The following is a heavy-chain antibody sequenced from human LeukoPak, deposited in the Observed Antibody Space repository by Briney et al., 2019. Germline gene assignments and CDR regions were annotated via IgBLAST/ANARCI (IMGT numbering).Heavy chain of an antibody. CDR2: INPNSGGT. Sequence: GASVKVSCEASGYTFTGYYMHWVRQAPGQGLEWMGWINPNSGGTNYAQKFQGWVTMTRDTSISTAYMELSRLRSDDTAVYYCARNRAVGATSSDAFDIWGQGTMVTVSS. V-gene: IGHV1-2*04. CDR1: GYTFTGYY. CDR3: ARNRAVGATSSDAFDI. D-gene: IGHD1-26*01. J-gene: IGHJ3*02.